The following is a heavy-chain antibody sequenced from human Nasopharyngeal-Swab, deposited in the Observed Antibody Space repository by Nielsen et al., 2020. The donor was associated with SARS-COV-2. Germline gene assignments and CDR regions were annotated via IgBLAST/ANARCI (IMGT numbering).Heavy chain of an antibody. J-gene: IGHJ4*02. D-gene: IGHD5-12*01. CDR1: GFTFSDYP. CDR2: ITYVGRHA. Sequence: RSLRLSCAASGFTFSDYPMYCLRQAPGQGLEWVAVITYVGRHAAYADSVRGRFTISRDNSNNTLYLQMNSLRADDTAVYYCARDRGYSGYIIDYWGQGTLVTVSS. CDR3: ARDRGYSGYIIDY. V-gene: IGHV3-30*04.